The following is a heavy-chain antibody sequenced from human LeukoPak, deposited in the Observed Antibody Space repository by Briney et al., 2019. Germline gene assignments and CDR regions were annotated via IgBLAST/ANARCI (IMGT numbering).Heavy chain of an antibody. D-gene: IGHD1-26*01. CDR2: INHSGST. CDR1: GGSFSGYY. J-gene: IGHJ4*02. CDR3: ARVGRGSNLGALDY. V-gene: IGHV4-34*01. Sequence: SETLSLTCAVYGGSFSGYYRSWIRQPPGKGLEWIGEINHSGSTNYNPSLKSRVTISVDTSKNQFSLKLSSVTAADTAVYYCARVGRGSNLGALDYWGQGTLVTVSS.